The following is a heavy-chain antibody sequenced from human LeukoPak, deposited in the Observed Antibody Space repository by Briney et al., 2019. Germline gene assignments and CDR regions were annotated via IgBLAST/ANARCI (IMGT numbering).Heavy chain of an antibody. Sequence: GGSLRLSCAASGFTFSSYWMSWVRQAPGKGLEWVANIKQDGSEKYYVDSVKGRFTISRDNAKNSLYLQMNSLRAEDTAVYYCARDQSYYDSSGYYGRDFDYWGQGTLVTVSS. V-gene: IGHV3-7*01. CDR1: GFTFSSYW. CDR2: IKQDGSEK. D-gene: IGHD3-22*01. J-gene: IGHJ4*02. CDR3: ARDQSYYDSSGYYGRDFDY.